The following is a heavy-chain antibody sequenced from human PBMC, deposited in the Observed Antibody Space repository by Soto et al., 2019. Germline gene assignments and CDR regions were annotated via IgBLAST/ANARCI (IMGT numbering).Heavy chain of an antibody. V-gene: IGHV3-23*01. CDR2: ISYGGGST. CDR3: AKGESYYYDSSGYWNY. CDR1: GFTVSSYA. J-gene: IGHJ4*02. Sequence: PGGSLRLSCAASGFTVSSYAMSWVRQGPGKGLEWVSGISYGGGSTNYADSVKGRFTISRDNSKNTLYLQMNSLRGEDTAVYYCAKGESYYYDSSGYWNYWGQGTLVTVSS. D-gene: IGHD3-22*01.